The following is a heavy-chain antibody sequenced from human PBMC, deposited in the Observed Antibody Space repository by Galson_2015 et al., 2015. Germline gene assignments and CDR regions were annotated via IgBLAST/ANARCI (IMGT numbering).Heavy chain of an antibody. Sequence: CAISGDSVSSNSAVWNWIRQSPSRGLKWLGRTYYRSKWSKNHAVSVKSRITINPDTSKSQFSLQLNSVTPEDTAVYYCVWSGNPDYGDYDMDVWGIGTTVTVSS. J-gene: IGHJ6*03. V-gene: IGHV6-1*01. CDR2: TYYRSKWSK. CDR3: VWSGNPDYGDYDMDV. D-gene: IGHD4-17*01. CDR1: GDSVSSNSAV.